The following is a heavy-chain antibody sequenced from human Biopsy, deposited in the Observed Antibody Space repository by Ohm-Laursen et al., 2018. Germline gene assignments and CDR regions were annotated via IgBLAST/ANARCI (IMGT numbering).Heavy chain of an antibody. CDR3: AKIAPEIYDVLTGGQYYGMDV. J-gene: IGHJ6*02. V-gene: IGHV1-2*02. D-gene: IGHD3-9*01. CDR2: INPNTGGT. CDR1: GYTFSDYY. Sequence: ASVKVSCKASGYTFSDYYLHWVRQAPGQGLEWMGWINPNTGGTNYAQKFQGRVTMTRDTSISTAYMDLSRLRSDDTAVYYCAKIAPEIYDVLTGGQYYGMDVWGQGTTVTVSS.